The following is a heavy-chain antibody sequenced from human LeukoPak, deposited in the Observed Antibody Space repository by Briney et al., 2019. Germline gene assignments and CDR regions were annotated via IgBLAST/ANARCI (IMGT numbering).Heavy chain of an antibody. V-gene: IGHV1-8*01. CDR1: GYTFTSYD. CDR3: ARDSSGWYPAPNPVDY. D-gene: IGHD6-19*01. Sequence: ASVKVSCKASGYTFTSYDINWVRHATGQGLEWMGWMSPNSGDTGYAQKFQGRVTMTRDTSISTAYMELTSLRSEDTAIYYCARDSSGWYPAPNPVDYWGQGTLVTVSS. CDR2: MSPNSGDT. J-gene: IGHJ4*02.